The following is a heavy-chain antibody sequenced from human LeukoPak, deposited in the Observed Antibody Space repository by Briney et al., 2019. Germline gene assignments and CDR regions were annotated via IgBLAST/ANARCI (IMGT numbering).Heavy chain of an antibody. D-gene: IGHD3-10*01. CDR3: ARSSKAQVYNNYYHYGMDV. J-gene: IGHJ6*01. CDR1: GGSVNSASSD. Sequence: SETLSLTCTVSGGSVNSASSDWSWIRQPPGKRLEWMGNIRNSGSTKYNPSLKNRLTISVDTSKNQISLKLSSVTAADTALYYCARSSKAQVYNNYYHYGMDVWGQGTTVTVST. CDR2: IRNSGST. V-gene: IGHV4-61*01.